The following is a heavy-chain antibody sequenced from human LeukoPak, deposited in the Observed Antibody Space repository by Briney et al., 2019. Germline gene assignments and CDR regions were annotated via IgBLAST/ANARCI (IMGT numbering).Heavy chain of an antibody. J-gene: IGHJ6*03. CDR2: ITTSSSDI. V-gene: IGHV3-21*01. CDR3: ARTPELWSYFMDV. Sequence: GGSLRLSCAAPGFTFSDYSMNWVRHAPGKGLAWVSVITTSSSDIYYADSVKGRFTISRDNAKNSLYLQMNSLRAEDTAVYYCARTPELWSYFMDVWGKGTTVTVSS. D-gene: IGHD2-21*01. CDR1: GFTFSDYS.